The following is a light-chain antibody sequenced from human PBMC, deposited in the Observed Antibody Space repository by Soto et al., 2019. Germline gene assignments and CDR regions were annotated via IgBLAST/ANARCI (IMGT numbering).Light chain of an antibody. CDR1: SSDVGAYNY. J-gene: IGLJ1*01. CDR2: EVT. V-gene: IGLV2-8*01. Sequence: QSVLTQPPSASGSLGQSVTISCTGTSSDVGAYNYVSWYQQHPGKAPKLMIYEVTRRPSGVPDRFSGSKSGNTASLNVSGLQDEDEADYSCCSYDDKTDYVFGTGTKVTV. CDR3: CSYDDKTDYV.